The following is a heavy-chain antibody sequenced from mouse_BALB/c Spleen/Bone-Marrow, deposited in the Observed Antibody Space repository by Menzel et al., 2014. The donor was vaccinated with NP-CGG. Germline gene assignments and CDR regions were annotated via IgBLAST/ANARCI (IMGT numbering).Heavy chain of an antibody. V-gene: IGHV5-6-5*01. J-gene: IGHJ3*01. CDR3: ADGDSFAY. D-gene: IGHD2-13*01. CDR1: GFTFSSYA. Sequence: EVQRVESGGGLVKSGGSLKLSCAAPGFTFSSYAMSWVRQTPEKRLEWVASIYSGGSIYYPDSVKGRFTISRDNARNILYLQMSSLRSEDTAMYYCADGDSFAYWGQGTLVTVSA. CDR2: IYSGGSI.